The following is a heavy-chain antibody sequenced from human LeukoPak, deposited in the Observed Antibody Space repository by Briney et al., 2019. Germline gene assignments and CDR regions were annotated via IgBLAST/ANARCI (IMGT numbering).Heavy chain of an antibody. D-gene: IGHD6-25*01. CDR1: GGSISSGGYY. CDR3: ARHAAHRNFDY. CDR2: IYYSGST. J-gene: IGHJ4*02. Sequence: SETLSLTCTVSGGSISSGGYYWSWIRQHPGKGLEWIGYIYYSGSTSYSPSLKSRVTISVDTSKNQFSLKLSSVAAADTAVYYCARHAAHRNFDYWGQGTLVTVSS. V-gene: IGHV4-61*08.